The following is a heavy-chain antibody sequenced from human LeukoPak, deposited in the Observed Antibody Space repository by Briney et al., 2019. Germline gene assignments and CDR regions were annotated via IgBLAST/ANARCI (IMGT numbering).Heavy chain of an antibody. Sequence: GGSLRLSCSASGFTFKTYSMNWVRQAPGKGLEWVSYSSGDSRAIYYADSVKGRFTISRDNAKNSLFLQMNSLRDEDTAVYYCARDYSYASDIWGQGTMVTVSS. CDR2: SSGDSRAI. CDR3: ARDYSYASDI. V-gene: IGHV3-48*02. J-gene: IGHJ3*02. D-gene: IGHD1-26*01. CDR1: GFTFKTYS.